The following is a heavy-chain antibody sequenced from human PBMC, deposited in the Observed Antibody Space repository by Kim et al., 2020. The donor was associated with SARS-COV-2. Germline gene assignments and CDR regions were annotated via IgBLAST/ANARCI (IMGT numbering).Heavy chain of an antibody. CDR3: ARVLPPVAGTVWFDP. CDR2: IYYSGST. D-gene: IGHD6-19*01. Sequence: SETLSLTCTVSGGSISSGGYYWSWIRQHPGKGLEWIGYIYYSGSTYYNPSLKSRVTISVDTSKNQFSLKLSSVTAADTAVYYCARVLPPVAGTVWFDPWGQGTLVTVSS. V-gene: IGHV4-31*03. CDR1: GGSISSGGYY. J-gene: IGHJ5*02.